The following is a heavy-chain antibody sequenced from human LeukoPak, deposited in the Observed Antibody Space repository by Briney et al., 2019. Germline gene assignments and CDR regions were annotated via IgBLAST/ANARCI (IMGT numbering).Heavy chain of an antibody. D-gene: IGHD6-19*01. Sequence: GGSLRLSCAASGFTFSSYAMSWVRQAPGKGLEWVSGISSTGGSTYYADSVKGRFTISRDNSKNTLYLQMNSLTAEDTAVYYCARGYSSLDPWGQGTLVTVSS. CDR2: ISSTGGST. V-gene: IGHV3-23*01. CDR3: ARGYSSLDP. J-gene: IGHJ5*02. CDR1: GFTFSSYA.